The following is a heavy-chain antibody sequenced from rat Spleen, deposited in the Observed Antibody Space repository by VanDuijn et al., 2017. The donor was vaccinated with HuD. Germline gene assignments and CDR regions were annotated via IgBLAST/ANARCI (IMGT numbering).Heavy chain of an antibody. V-gene: IGHV2-41*01. CDR1: GFSLTDFS. Sequence: QVHLKESGPGLVQPSQTLSLTCTVSGFSLTDFSVNWVRQPPGKGLEWMGVIWNIGGTRLNPALESRLSISKDTSKSQILLKMNSLQTEDTAIYYCARDRLQLFDYWGQGVMVTVSS. J-gene: IGHJ2*01. CDR3: ARDRLQLFDY. D-gene: IGHD1-1*01. CDR2: IWNIGGT.